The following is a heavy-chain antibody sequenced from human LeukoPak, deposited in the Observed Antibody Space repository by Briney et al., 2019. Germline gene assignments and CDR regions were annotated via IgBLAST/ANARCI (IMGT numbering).Heavy chain of an antibody. V-gene: IGHV3-9*01. D-gene: IGHD3-9*01. CDR2: ISWNSGSI. CDR3: AKDSRILTGYFFDY. CDR1: GFTFDDYA. J-gene: IGHJ4*02. Sequence: GGSLRLSCAASGFTFDDYAMHWVRQAPGKGLEWVSGISWNSGSIGYADSVKGRFTISRDNAKNSLYLQMNSLRAEDTALNYCAKDSRILTGYFFDYWGQGALVTVSS.